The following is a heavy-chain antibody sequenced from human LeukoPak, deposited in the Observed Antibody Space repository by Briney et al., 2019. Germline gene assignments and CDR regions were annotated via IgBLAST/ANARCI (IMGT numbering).Heavy chain of an antibody. D-gene: IGHD3-10*01. CDR3: AKDQIGVLPDAFDV. CDR2: IRGNGGGP. Sequence: PGGSLRLSCAASGFTFSSYSINWVRQAPGKGLEWVSSIRGNGGGPFYADSVKGRFTISRDNSENMLFLQMNSLRADDAAVYYCAKDQIGVLPDAFDVWGQGAMVSVSS. V-gene: IGHV3-23*01. CDR1: GFTFSSYS. J-gene: IGHJ3*01.